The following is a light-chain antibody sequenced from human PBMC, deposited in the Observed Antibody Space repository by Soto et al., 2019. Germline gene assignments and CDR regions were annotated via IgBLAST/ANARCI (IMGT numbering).Light chain of an antibody. V-gene: IGLV2-11*01. CDR2: DVS. J-gene: IGLJ3*02. CDR3: CSYAGNSLWV. Sequence: QSVLTQPRSVSGSPGQSVTISCTGSSSDVGGSNFVSWYQQHPVKAPKLVIYDVSKRPSGVPDRFSGSKSGNTASLTISGLQAEDEADYYCCSYAGNSLWVFGGGTNLTVL. CDR1: SSDVGGSNF.